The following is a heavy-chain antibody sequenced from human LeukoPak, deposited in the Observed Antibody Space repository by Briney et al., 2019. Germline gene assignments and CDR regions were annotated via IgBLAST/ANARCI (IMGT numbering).Heavy chain of an antibody. CDR2: IYYSGST. J-gene: IGHJ4*02. Sequence: SETLSLTCTVSGGSIYISNYFWAWIRQPPGKGLEWIGYIYYSGSTNYNPSLKSRVTISVDTSKNQFSLKLSSVTAADTAVYYCASLDYGDSGGFFDYWGQGTLVTVSS. V-gene: IGHV4-61*05. CDR3: ASLDYGDSGGFFDY. D-gene: IGHD4-17*01. CDR1: GGSIYISNYF.